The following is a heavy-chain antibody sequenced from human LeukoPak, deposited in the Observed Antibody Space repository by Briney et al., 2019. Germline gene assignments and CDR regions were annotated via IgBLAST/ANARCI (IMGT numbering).Heavy chain of an antibody. J-gene: IGHJ4*02. CDR1: GDSINSRNYY. Sequence: SETLSLTCTVSGDSINSRNYYWGWIRQPPGKGLEWIGVIYFGGNTYYNPSLKSRVTMSVDASKHQFSLKVTSVTAADTAVYHCSSYHTGHGDFDSWGQGTLVTVSS. V-gene: IGHV4-39*07. D-gene: IGHD2-8*02. CDR3: SSYHTGHGDFDS. CDR2: IYFGGNT.